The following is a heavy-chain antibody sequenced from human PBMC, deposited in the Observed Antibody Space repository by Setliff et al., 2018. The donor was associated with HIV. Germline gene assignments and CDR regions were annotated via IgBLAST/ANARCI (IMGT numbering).Heavy chain of an antibody. D-gene: IGHD3-22*01. CDR2: IYHSGST. Sequence: SETLSLTCAVSGYSISSGYYWGWIRQPPGKGLEWIGSIYHSGSTYYNPSLKSRVTISVDTSKNQFSLKLSSVTAADTAVYYCARQGYYDSSGSRDAFDTWGQGTMVTVSS. CDR1: GYSISSGYY. V-gene: IGHV4-38-2*01. CDR3: ARQGYYDSSGSRDAFDT. J-gene: IGHJ3*02.